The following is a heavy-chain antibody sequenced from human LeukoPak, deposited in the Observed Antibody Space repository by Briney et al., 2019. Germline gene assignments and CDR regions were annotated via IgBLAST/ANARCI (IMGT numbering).Heavy chain of an antibody. J-gene: IGHJ6*02. CDR2: INAGDGDT. CDR1: GYTFTGYT. CDR3: ARGPGIYYYYGMDV. D-gene: IGHD3-10*01. V-gene: IGHV1-3*01. Sequence: ASVKVSCKASGYTFTGYTIHWVRQAPGQRLEWMGWINAGDGDTKYSQKFQGRVTITRDTSASTAYMQLSSLRSEDAAVYYCARGPGIYYYYGMDVWGQGTTVTVSS.